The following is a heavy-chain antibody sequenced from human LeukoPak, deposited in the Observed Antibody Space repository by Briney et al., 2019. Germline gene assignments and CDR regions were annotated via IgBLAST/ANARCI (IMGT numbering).Heavy chain of an antibody. D-gene: IGHD5-24*01. Sequence: SETLSLTCTVSGGSISSGGYYWSWIRQHGVKGLEWVGYIDYCVITYYNPSLKSRLTISMDTSKNQFSLRLSSVTAADTAVYYCARDPGKDGYNYSFDYWGQGTLVTVSS. J-gene: IGHJ4*02. CDR2: IDYCVIT. CDR3: ARDPGKDGYNYSFDY. CDR1: GGSISSGGYY. V-gene: IGHV4-31*03.